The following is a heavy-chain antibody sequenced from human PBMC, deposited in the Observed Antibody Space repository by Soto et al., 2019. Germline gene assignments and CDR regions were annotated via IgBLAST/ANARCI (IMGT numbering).Heavy chain of an antibody. V-gene: IGHV4-34*01. Sequence: SETLSLTCAFYGVCLKFYYCGWTRQSPGKGLEWIGEIKHSGSTNYNTYLKSRVTISVDTSKNQFSLKLSSVTAADTAVYYCARGRGSYSSGWSRLHDYYYDMDVWGKGTTVTVSS. CDR2: IKHSGST. D-gene: IGHD6-19*01. CDR1: GVCLKFYY. CDR3: ARGRGSYSSGWSRLHDYYYDMDV. J-gene: IGHJ6*03.